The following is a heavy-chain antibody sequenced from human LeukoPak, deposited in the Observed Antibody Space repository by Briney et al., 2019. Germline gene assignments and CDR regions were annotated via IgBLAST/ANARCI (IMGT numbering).Heavy chain of an antibody. Sequence: GGSLRLSCAASGFTFSTYSMNWVRQAPGKGLEWVSYISSSGSTIYYADSVKGRFTISRDNAKNSLYLQMNSLRAEDTAVYYCAAEYYDILTGYRNYWGQGTLVTVSS. V-gene: IGHV3-48*04. D-gene: IGHD3-9*01. CDR1: GFTFSTYS. CDR3: AAEYYDILTGYRNY. J-gene: IGHJ4*02. CDR2: ISSSGSTI.